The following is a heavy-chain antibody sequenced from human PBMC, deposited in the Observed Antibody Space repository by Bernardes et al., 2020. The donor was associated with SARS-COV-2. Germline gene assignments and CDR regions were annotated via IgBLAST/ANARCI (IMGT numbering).Heavy chain of an antibody. Sequence: SETLSLTCTVSGGSISSSSYYWGWIRQPPGKGLEWIGSIYYSGSTYYNPSLKSRVTISVDTSKNQFSLKLSSVTAADTAVYYCARTALLRYFDWIYHYYGMDVWGQGTTVTVSS. D-gene: IGHD3-9*01. V-gene: IGHV4-39*01. J-gene: IGHJ6*02. CDR2: IYYSGST. CDR1: GGSISSSSYY. CDR3: ARTALLRYFDWIYHYYGMDV.